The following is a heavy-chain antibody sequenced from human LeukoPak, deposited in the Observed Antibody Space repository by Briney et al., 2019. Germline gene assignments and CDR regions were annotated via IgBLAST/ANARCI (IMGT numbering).Heavy chain of an antibody. D-gene: IGHD2/OR15-2a*01. CDR1: GLIVSSNY. Sequence: GGSLRLSCAASGLIVSSNYMSWVRQAPGKGLEWVSVIYSGGSTYYADSVKGRFTISRDNSKNTLYLQMNSLRAEDTAVYYCAREVVIVPDYYYYGLDVWGQGTTVTVSS. V-gene: IGHV3-53*01. J-gene: IGHJ6*02. CDR2: IYSGGST. CDR3: AREVVIVPDYYYYGLDV.